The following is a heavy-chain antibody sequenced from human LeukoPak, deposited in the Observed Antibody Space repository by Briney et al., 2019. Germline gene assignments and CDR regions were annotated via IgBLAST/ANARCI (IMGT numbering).Heavy chain of an antibody. CDR3: ARDSCASVTRYFDY. CDR2: INIDGSYA. CDR1: GFIFSDHW. Sequence: PGGSLTLSCAASGFIFSDHWMHWVRQVPGKGLVWVSRINIDGSYAVHADSVKGRFSISRDYARNTLCLQMNSLRVEGTALYYCARDSCASVTRYFDYWGQGALVTVSS. J-gene: IGHJ4*02. V-gene: IGHV3-74*01.